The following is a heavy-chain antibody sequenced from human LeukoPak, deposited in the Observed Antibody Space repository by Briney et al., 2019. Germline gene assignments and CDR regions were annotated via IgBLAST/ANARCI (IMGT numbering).Heavy chain of an antibody. CDR2: IYYSGST. J-gene: IGHJ4*02. D-gene: IGHD4-17*01. CDR3: ARQLGNYGDYGYDY. CDR1: GGSISSSSYY. V-gene: IGHV4-39*01. Sequence: SETLSLTCTVSGGSISSSSYYWGWIRQPPGKGLEWIGSIYYSGSTYYNPSLKSRVTISVDTSKNQFSLKLSSVTAADTAVYYCARQLGNYGDYGYDYWGQGTLVTVSS.